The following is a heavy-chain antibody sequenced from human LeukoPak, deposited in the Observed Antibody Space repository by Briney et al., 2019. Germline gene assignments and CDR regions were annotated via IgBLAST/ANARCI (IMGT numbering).Heavy chain of an antibody. V-gene: IGHV1-69*06. CDR3: ARDNSVEDTAWWFDP. D-gene: IGHD4-23*01. J-gene: IGHJ5*02. CDR1: GGTFSSYA. CDR2: IIPIFGTA. Sequence: ASVEVSCKASGGTFSSYAISWVRQAPGQGLEWMGGIIPIFGTANYAQKFQGRVTITADKSTSTAYMELSSLRSEDTAVYYCARDNSVEDTAWWFDPWGQGTLVTVSS.